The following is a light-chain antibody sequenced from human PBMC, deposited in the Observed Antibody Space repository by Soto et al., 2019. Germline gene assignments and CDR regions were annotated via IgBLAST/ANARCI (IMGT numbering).Light chain of an antibody. J-gene: IGKJ1*01. CDR1: QSVSNNY. V-gene: IGKV3-20*01. Sequence: EIVLTQSPGTLSLYPGERATLSCRASQSVSNNYLAWYQQKPGQAPRLLIYGASNRATGIPDRFSGSGSGTDFTLTISRLEPEDFAVYDCQQYGSSGTFGQGTKVDI. CDR2: GAS. CDR3: QQYGSSGT.